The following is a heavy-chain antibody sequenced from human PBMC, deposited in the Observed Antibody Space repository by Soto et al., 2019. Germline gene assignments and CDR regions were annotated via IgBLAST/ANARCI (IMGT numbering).Heavy chain of an antibody. V-gene: IGHV3-30*18. CDR3: AKAKATSTPNWFDP. J-gene: IGHJ5*02. CDR1: GFTFSSYG. Sequence: PGGSLRLSCAASGFTFSSYGMHWVRQAPGKGLEWVAVISYDGSNKYYADSVKGRFTISRDNSKNTLYLQMNSLRAEDTAVYYCAKAKATSTPNWFDPWGQGTLVTVSS. CDR2: ISYDGSNK.